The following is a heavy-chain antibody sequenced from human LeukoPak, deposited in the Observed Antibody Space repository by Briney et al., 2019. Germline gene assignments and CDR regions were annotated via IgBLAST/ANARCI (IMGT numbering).Heavy chain of an antibody. CDR1: GFTFSSYW. D-gene: IGHD2-8*01. J-gene: IGHJ3*01. CDR3: ARVQGHPPNGLDV. Sequence: VGSLRLSCAASGFTFSSYWMHWVGQAPGKGVVWVSRINSDGSSTSYADCVKGRFTISRDNAKNTLYLQMNSLRAEDTAVYYCARVQGHPPNGLDVWGQGTMVTVSS. CDR2: INSDGSST. V-gene: IGHV3-74*01.